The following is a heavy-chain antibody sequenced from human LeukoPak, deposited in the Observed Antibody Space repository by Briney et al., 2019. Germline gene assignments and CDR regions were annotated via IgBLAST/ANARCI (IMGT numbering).Heavy chain of an antibody. CDR2: INPNSGGT. CDR1: GYTFTGYY. Sequence: GASVKVSCKASGYTFTGYYMHWVRQAPGQGLEWMGWINPNSGGTNYAQKFQGRVTMTRDTSISTAYMELSRLRSDDTAVYYCARGVLRYQPPAGYWGQGTLVTVSS. V-gene: IGHV1-2*02. CDR3: ARGVLRYQPPAGY. J-gene: IGHJ4*02. D-gene: IGHD3-9*01.